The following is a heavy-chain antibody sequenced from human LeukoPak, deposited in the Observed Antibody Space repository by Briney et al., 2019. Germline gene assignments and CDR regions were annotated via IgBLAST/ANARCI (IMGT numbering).Heavy chain of an antibody. D-gene: IGHD3-10*01. V-gene: IGHV4-4*07. CDR2: IYTSGST. CDR1: GGSISSYY. CDR3: ARPIRSRDNNWFDP. Sequence: SETLSLTCTVSGGSISSYYWSWIRQPAGKGLEWIGRIYTSGSTNYNPSLKSRVTISVDTSANQFSLKLNSVTAADTAVYYCARPIRSRDNNWFDPWGQGTLVIVSS. J-gene: IGHJ5*02.